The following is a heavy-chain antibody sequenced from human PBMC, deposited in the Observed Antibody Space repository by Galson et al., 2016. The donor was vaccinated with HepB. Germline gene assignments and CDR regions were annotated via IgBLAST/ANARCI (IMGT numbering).Heavy chain of an antibody. J-gene: IGHJ6*02. V-gene: IGHV3-9*01. CDR2: ISWNSIIL. Sequence: SLRLSCATSGFNFDGHAMHWVRQAPGKGLEWVSSISWNSIILGYADSVKGRFTISRDSAKSSLYLQMNSLRAEDTAFYYCAKDVGHRSHGLDVWGQGTTVTVSS. CDR3: AKDVGHRSHGLDV. CDR1: GFNFDGHA. D-gene: IGHD1-26*01.